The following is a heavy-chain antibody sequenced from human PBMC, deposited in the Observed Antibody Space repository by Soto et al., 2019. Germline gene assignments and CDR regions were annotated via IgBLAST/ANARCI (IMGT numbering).Heavy chain of an antibody. CDR1: GFTFSGYW. CDR2: INQDGSEK. Sequence: EVQLVESGGGLVQPGASLRLSCAASGFTFSGYWMSWVRQAPGKGLEWVANINQDGSEKYYVDSVKGRFTISRDNAKNSLYLQMNSLRAEDTAVYYCARKGDACDIWGQGTTVTVSS. V-gene: IGHV3-7*01. CDR3: ARKGDACDI. J-gene: IGHJ3*02.